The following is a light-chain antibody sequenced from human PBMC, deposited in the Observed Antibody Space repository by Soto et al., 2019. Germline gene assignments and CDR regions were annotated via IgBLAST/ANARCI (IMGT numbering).Light chain of an antibody. Sequence: DIQMTQSPSSVSASIGDTVTITCRASEDINVYLNWYQQKPGEVPKLLIYSASTLHSGVPSRFTGSESETDFTLTIRSLQPEDFATYYCQHGYVAPYSFGQGTKVDI. J-gene: IGKJ2*03. CDR1: EDINVY. CDR3: QHGYVAPYS. CDR2: SAS. V-gene: IGKV1-39*01.